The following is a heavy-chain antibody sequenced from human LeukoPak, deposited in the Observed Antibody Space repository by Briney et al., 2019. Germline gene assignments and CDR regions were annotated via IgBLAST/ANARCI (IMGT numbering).Heavy chain of an antibody. D-gene: IGHD4-11*01. CDR3: ARDSSPFDY. CDR2: IYYSGIT. CDR1: GGSISSADYY. Sequence: SQTLSLXCTVSGGSISSADYYWTWVRQPPGKGLEWIGYIYYSGITYYNPSLKSRATISKDTSKNQFSLKLSSVTAADTAVYYCARDSSPFDYWGQGALVTVSS. J-gene: IGHJ4*02. V-gene: IGHV4-30-4*08.